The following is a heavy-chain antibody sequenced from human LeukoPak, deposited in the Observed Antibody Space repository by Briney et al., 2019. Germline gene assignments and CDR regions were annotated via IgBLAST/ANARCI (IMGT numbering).Heavy chain of an antibody. CDR3: ARDRGWAGDY. Sequence: GASVKVSCKASGYTFTTFYMHCVRQTPGQGLEWMGIMKPSGGSTTYAQKFQGRVTMTRDTSTSTVYMELNSLRSEDTAVYYCARDRGWAGDYWGQGTLVTVSS. D-gene: IGHD3-10*01. CDR1: GYTFTTFY. J-gene: IGHJ4*02. V-gene: IGHV1-46*01. CDR2: MKPSGGST.